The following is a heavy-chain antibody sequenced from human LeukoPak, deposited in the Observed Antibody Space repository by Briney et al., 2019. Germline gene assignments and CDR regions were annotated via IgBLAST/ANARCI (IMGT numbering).Heavy chain of an antibody. J-gene: IGHJ4*02. Sequence: GGSLRLSCAASGFTFSSYGMHWVRQAPGKGLEWVAVISYDGSNKYYADSVKGRFTISRDNSKNTLYLQMNSLRAEDTAVYYRAKSRGKEDYYFDYWGQGTLVTVSS. CDR3: AKSRGKEDYYFDY. CDR1: GFTFSSYG. V-gene: IGHV3-30*18. CDR2: ISYDGSNK.